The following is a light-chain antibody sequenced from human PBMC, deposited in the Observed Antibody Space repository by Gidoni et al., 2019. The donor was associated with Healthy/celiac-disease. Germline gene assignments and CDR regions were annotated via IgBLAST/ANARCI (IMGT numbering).Light chain of an antibody. J-gene: IGKJ3*01. CDR2: AAS. Sequence: DIQMTQSPSSLSASVGDRVTSTCRASQSISSYLNWYQQKPGKAPKLLIYAASSLQSGVPSRFSGSGSGTDFTLTISSLQPEDFATYYCQQSYSTPGTCGPGTKVDIK. V-gene: IGKV1-39*01. CDR1: QSISSY. CDR3: QQSYSTPGT.